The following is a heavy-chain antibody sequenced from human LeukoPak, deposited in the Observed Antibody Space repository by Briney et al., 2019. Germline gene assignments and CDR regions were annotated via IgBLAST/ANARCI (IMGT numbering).Heavy chain of an antibody. CDR1: GFTFSSYG. CDR3: ARSHLFDILTGYYDY. V-gene: IGHV3-33*01. CDR2: IWYDGSNK. D-gene: IGHD3-9*01. Sequence: GGSLRLSCAASGFTFSSYGMHWVRQAPGKGLEWVAVIWYDGSNKYYADSVKGRFTISRDSSKNTLYLQMNSLRAEDTAVYYYARSHLFDILTGYYDYWGQGTLVTVSS. J-gene: IGHJ4*02.